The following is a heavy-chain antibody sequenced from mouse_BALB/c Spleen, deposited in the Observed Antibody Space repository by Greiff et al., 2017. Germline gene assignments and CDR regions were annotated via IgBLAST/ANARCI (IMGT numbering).Heavy chain of an antibody. D-gene: IGHD2-3*01. Sequence: EVQLQQSGTVLARPGASVKMSCKASGYTFTSYWMHWVKQRPGQGLEWIGAIYPGNSDTSYNQKFKGKAKLTAVTSTSTAYMELSSLTNEDSAVYYCTRWELGIYDGYYPFAYWGQGTLVTVSA. CDR2: IYPGNSDT. CDR3: TRWELGIYDGYYPFAY. CDR1: GYTFTSYW. J-gene: IGHJ3*01. V-gene: IGHV1-5*01.